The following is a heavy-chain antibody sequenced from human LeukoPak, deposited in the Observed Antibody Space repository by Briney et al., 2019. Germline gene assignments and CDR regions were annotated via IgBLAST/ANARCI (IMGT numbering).Heavy chain of an antibody. D-gene: IGHD3-22*01. J-gene: IGHJ4*02. CDR1: GFTFSSYA. CDR2: ISYDGSNK. CDR3: ARGNYYDSSGYYYDFDY. V-gene: IGHV3-30-3*01. Sequence: GGSLRLSCAASGFTFSSYAMHWVRQAPGKGLEWVAVISYDGSNKYYADSVKGRFTISRDNSKNTLYLQMNSLRAEDTAVYYCARGNYYDSSGYYYDFDYWGQGTLVTVSS.